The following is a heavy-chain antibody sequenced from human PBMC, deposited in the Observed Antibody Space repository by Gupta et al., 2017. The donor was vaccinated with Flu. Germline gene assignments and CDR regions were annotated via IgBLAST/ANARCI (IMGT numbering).Heavy chain of an antibody. Sequence: IRQPPGKGLEWIGYIYYSGSTNYNPSLKSRVTISVDTSKNQFSLKLSSVTAADTAVYYCARHSKKYDFWSGYYTDHLFDYWGQGTLGTVAA. CDR2: IYYSGST. CDR3: ARHSKKYDFWSGYYTDHLFDY. J-gene: IGHJ4*02. V-gene: IGHV4-59*08. D-gene: IGHD3-3*01.